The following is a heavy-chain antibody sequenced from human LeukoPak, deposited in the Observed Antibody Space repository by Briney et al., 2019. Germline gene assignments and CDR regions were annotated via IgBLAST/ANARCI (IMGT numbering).Heavy chain of an antibody. V-gene: IGHV3-23*01. J-gene: IGHJ4*02. CDR2: ISGSGSST. CDR3: AKEGEWEPQFA. Sequence: GGSLRLSCEASGFTFSNSAMSWVRQAPGKGPEWVSGISGSGSSTYYPDSVKGRFTSSRDNSKNTLYLQMNSLRAEDTAVYYCAKEGEWEPQFAWGQGTLVIVSS. CDR1: GFTFSNSA. D-gene: IGHD1-26*01.